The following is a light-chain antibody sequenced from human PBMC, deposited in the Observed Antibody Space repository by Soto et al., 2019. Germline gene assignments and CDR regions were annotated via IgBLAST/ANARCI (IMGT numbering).Light chain of an antibody. V-gene: IGKV3-11*01. CDR2: DTS. CDR3: HQYSNTFRT. CDR1: QSVNNF. J-gene: IGKJ1*01. Sequence: EVELTQSPATLSLSPGDRATLSSRASQSVNNFLAWYQQKPGQAPRLLIYDTSTRATGVPARFSGSGSGTEFTLTISNLQAEDSAVYHCHQYSNTFRTFGQGTKVDIK.